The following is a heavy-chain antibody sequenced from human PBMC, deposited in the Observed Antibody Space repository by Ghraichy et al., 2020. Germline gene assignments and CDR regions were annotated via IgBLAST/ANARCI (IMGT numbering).Heavy chain of an antibody. CDR1: GFTFSSYG. D-gene: IGHD2-21*02. Sequence: LSLTCAASGFTFSSYGMHWVRQAPGKGLEWVAVIWYDGSNKYYADSVKGRFTISRDNSKNTLYLQMNSLRAEDTAVYYCARDKAYCGGDCYSEVSAFDIWGQGTMVTVSS. J-gene: IGHJ3*02. V-gene: IGHV3-33*08. CDR3: ARDKAYCGGDCYSEVSAFDI. CDR2: IWYDGSNK.